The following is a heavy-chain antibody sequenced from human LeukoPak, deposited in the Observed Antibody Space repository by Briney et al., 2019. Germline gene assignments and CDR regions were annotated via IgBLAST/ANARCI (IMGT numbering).Heavy chain of an antibody. V-gene: IGHV4-39*01. CDR2: IYYSGST. D-gene: IGHD3-22*01. CDR1: GGSISSSSYY. Sequence: SETLSLTCTVSGGSISSSSYYWGWIRQPPGKGLEWIGSIYYSGSTYYNPSLKSRVTISVDTSKNQFSLKLSSVTAADTAVYYCARGSMIVVVTSFDYWGQGTLVTVSS. CDR3: ARGSMIVVVTSFDY. J-gene: IGHJ4*02.